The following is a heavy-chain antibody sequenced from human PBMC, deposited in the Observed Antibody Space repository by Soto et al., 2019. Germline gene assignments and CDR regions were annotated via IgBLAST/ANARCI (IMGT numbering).Heavy chain of an antibody. CDR3: ARVLAYSYGYFDY. Sequence: EGSLRLSCAASGFTFSSYGMHWVRQAPGKGLEWVAVIWYDGSNTYYADSVKGRFTISRDNSKNTLYLQMNSLRAEDTAVYYCARVLAYSYGYFDYWGQGTLVTVSS. D-gene: IGHD5-18*01. CDR2: IWYDGSNT. V-gene: IGHV3-33*01. CDR1: GFTFSSYG. J-gene: IGHJ4*02.